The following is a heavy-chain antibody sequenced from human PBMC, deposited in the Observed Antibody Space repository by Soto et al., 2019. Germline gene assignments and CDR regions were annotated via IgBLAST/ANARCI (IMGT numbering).Heavy chain of an antibody. CDR1: GFTFSDYY. Sequence: GGSLRLSCAASGFTFSDYYMSWIRQAPGKGLEWVSYISSSSSYTNYADSVKGRFTISRDNAKNSLYLQMNSLRAEDTAVYYCARARIVGAASFDYWGQGTLVIVSS. D-gene: IGHD1-26*01. J-gene: IGHJ4*02. V-gene: IGHV3-11*06. CDR3: ARARIVGAASFDY. CDR2: ISSSSSYT.